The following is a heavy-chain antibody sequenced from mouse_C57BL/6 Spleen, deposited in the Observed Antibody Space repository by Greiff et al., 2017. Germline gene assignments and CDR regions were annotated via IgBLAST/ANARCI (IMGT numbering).Heavy chain of an antibody. CDR3: ARGAYCYGSWLDY. CDR2: INPSNGGT. V-gene: IGHV1-53*01. CDR1: GYTFTSYW. Sequence: QVQLQQPGTELVKPGASVTLSCKASGYTFTSYWMHWVKQRPGQGLEWIGNINPSNGGTNYNEKFKSKATLTVDKSSSTAYMQLSSLTSEDSAVYYGARGAYCYGSWLDYWGQGTTLTVSS. D-gene: IGHD1-1*01. J-gene: IGHJ2*01.